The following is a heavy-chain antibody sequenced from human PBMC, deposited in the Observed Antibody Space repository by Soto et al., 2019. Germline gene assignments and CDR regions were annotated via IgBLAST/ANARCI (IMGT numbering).Heavy chain of an antibody. CDR1: GFTFSSYA. D-gene: IGHD3-16*02. CDR2: ISYDGSNK. J-gene: IGHJ4*02. CDR3: ARVSLTRESSWVFDY. Sequence: PGGSLRLSCAASGFTFSSYAMHWVRQAPGKGLEWVAVISYDGSNKYYADSVKGRFTISRDNSKNTLYLQMNSLRAEDTAVYYCARVSLTRESSWVFDYWGQGTLVTVSS. V-gene: IGHV3-30-3*01.